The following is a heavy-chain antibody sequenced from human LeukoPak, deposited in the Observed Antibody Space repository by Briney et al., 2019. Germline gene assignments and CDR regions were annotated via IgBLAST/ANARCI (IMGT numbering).Heavy chain of an antibody. D-gene: IGHD2-2*01. J-gene: IGHJ2*01. CDR2: ISSSSSTI. V-gene: IGHV3-48*01. CDR1: GFTVSSDY. Sequence: PGGSLRLSCAVSGFTVSSDYMGWVRQAPGKGLEWVSYISSSSSTIYYADSVKGRFTISRDNAKNSLYLQMNSLRAEDTAVYYCARDDCSSTSCYVPPGYFDLWGRGTLVTVSS. CDR3: ARDDCSSTSCYVPPGYFDL.